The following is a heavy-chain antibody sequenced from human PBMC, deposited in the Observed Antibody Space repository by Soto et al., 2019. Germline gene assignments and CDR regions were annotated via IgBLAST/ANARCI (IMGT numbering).Heavy chain of an antibody. CDR1: GGTFSSYT. Sequence: SVKVSCKASGGTFSSYTISWVRQAPGQGLEWMGRIIPILGIANYAQKFQGRVTITADKSTSTAYMELSSLRSEDTAVYYCARGGSLYYYDSSDPPPFDYWGQGTLVTVSS. CDR3: ARGGSLYYYDSSDPPPFDY. D-gene: IGHD3-22*01. J-gene: IGHJ4*02. V-gene: IGHV1-69*02. CDR2: IIPILGIA.